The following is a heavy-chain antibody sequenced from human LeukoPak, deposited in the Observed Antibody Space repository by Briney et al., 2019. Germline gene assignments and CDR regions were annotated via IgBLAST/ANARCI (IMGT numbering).Heavy chain of an antibody. CDR1: GFNFIDYS. V-gene: IGHV3-48*01. J-gene: IGHJ4*01. D-gene: IGHD5-12*01. CDR2: IGISSGNT. CDR3: ARDHRYAFDN. Sequence: GAMGLSCAASGFNFIDYSMNWVRQAPGKGLEWISYIGISSGNTKYAASVKGRFTISRDKARNSLYLQMNSLRVEDTAMYYCARDHRYAFDNWGHGTLVTVSS.